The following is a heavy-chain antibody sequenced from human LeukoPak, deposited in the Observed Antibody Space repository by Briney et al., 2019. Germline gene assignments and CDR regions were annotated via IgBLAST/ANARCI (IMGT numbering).Heavy chain of an antibody. J-gene: IGHJ4*02. CDR2: ISYDGSNK. D-gene: IGHD4-17*01. V-gene: IGHV3-30*03. CDR3: ACSSPNGDYGY. Sequence: PGGSLRLSCAASGFTFSSYGMHWVRQAPGKGLEWVAVISYDGSNKYYADSVKGRFTISRDNSKNTLYLQMNSLRAEDTAVYYCACSSPNGDYGYWGQGTLVTVSS. CDR1: GFTFSSYG.